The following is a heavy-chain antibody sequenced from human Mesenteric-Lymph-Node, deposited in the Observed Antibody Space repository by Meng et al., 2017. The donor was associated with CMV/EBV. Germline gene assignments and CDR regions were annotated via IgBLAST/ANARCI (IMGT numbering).Heavy chain of an antibody. J-gene: IGHJ4*02. V-gene: IGHV4-59*01. D-gene: IGHD4-23*01. CDR2: IYYSGST. Sequence: GSLRLSCTVSGGSISFYYWSWIRQPPGKGLEWIGYIYYSGSTKYNPSLKSRVTISVDTSKNQFSLKLSSVTAADTAVYYCARDYGGNGYYWGQGTLVTVSS. CDR3: ARDYGGNGYY. CDR1: GGSISFYY.